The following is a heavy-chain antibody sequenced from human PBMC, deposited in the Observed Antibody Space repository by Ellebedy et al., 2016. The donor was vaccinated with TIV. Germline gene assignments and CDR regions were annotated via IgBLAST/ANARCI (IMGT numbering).Heavy chain of an antibody. Sequence: GESLKISCAASGFSFSSYWMSWVRQAPGKGLEWVASVNQDGSQKYHVDSVKGRFTISRDNAQNSLYLQLNSLRAEDTSVYYCATDGSYGDYRSPAHAFVIWGQGTMVTVSS. CDR3: ATDGSYGDYRSPAHAFVI. CDR1: GFSFSSYW. CDR2: VNQDGSQK. J-gene: IGHJ3*02. V-gene: IGHV3-7*01. D-gene: IGHD4-17*01.